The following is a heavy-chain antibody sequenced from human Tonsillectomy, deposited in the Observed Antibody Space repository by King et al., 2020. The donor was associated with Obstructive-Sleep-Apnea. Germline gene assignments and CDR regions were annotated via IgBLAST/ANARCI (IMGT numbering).Heavy chain of an antibody. J-gene: IGHJ4*02. Sequence: VQLVESGGGLVQPGGSLRLSCAVSGFTFSSYWMSWVRQAPGKGLEWVANIKQDGSEKYYVDSVKGRFTISRDNAKNSLFLQMNSLRAEDTAVYYCARDHWYYDILTGYSYFDYWGQGTLVTVSS. D-gene: IGHD3-9*01. CDR2: IKQDGSEK. CDR3: ARDHWYYDILTGYSYFDY. V-gene: IGHV3-7*01. CDR1: GFTFSSYW.